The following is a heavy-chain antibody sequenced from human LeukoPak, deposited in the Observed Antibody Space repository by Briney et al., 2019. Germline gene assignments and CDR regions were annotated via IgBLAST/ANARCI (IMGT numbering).Heavy chain of an antibody. V-gene: IGHV3-48*02. J-gene: IGHJ4*02. CDR3: ARDHNWGFDY. CDR2: ITDSGGAN. Sequence: GSLRLSCAASGFLFSSYSMNWVRQAPGKGLEWVSYITDSGGANHYADSVKGRFTISRDNAKNSLYLQVSSLRDEDTGIYYCARDHNWGFDYWGQGALVTVSS. CDR1: GFLFSSYS. D-gene: IGHD3-16*01.